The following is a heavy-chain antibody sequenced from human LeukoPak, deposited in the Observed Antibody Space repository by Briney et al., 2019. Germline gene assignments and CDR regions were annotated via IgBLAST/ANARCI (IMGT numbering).Heavy chain of an antibody. V-gene: IGHV4-61*01. Sequence: SETLSLTCTVSGGSVSSGSYSWSWIRQPPGKGLEWIGYIYYSGSTNYNPSLKSRVTISVDTSKNQFSLKLTSLTAADTAVYYCAKGGKGFPLGLRFDSWGQGTLVSVSS. CDR1: GGSVSSGSYS. CDR2: IYYSGST. CDR3: AKGGKGFPLGLRFDS. J-gene: IGHJ4*02. D-gene: IGHD2-21*01.